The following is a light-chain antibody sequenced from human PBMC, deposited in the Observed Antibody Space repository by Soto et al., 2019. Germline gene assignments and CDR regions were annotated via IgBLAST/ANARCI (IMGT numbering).Light chain of an antibody. CDR3: QQYTSSSKT. V-gene: IGKV3-20*01. J-gene: IGKJ2*01. Sequence: EIVLTQSPGTLSLSPGERATLSCRASQSVSSTYLAWYQQKPGQAPRLLIYAASSRATGIPDRFSGSGSGTDFTLTISRLEPEDFAVYYCQQYTSSSKTFGQGTKLEIK. CDR2: AAS. CDR1: QSVSSTY.